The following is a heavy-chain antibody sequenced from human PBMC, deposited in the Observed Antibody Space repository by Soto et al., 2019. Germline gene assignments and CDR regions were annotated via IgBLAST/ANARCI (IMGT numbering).Heavy chain of an antibody. Sequence: GGSLRLSCAASGFTFSSYGMHWVRQAPGKGLEWVAVISYDGSNKYYADSVKGRFTISRDNSKNTLYLQMNSLRAEDTAVYYCAKELNSMVRGVIIDYFDYWGKGTLVTVST. D-gene: IGHD3-10*01. CDR1: GFTFSSYG. CDR2: ISYDGSNK. J-gene: IGHJ4*02. V-gene: IGHV3-30*18. CDR3: AKELNSMVRGVIIDYFDY.